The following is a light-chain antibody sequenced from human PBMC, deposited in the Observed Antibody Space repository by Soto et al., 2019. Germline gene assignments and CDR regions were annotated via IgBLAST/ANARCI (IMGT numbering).Light chain of an antibody. CDR3: QQTYNLPRT. Sequence: DIQMTQSPSSLSASVGDRVTITCRASLTIGHSLSWFQQKAGKPPTLLIYGASALQRGVPARFSGSGSRTEFTLTINKMQREDCATYYCQQTYNLPRTFGQGTKV. CDR2: GAS. V-gene: IGKV1-39*01. J-gene: IGKJ1*01. CDR1: LTIGHS.